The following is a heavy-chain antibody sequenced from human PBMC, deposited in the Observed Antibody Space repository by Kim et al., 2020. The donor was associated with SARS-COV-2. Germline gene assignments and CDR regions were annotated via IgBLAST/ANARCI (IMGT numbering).Heavy chain of an antibody. J-gene: IGHJ4*02. D-gene: IGHD1-26*01. Sequence: GGSLRLSCAASGFTFSNYCMSWVRQAPGKGLEWVACTNSNSSDTNYAYSVTGRFTISIANAKKSLYLQMNSLRAKNTAMYYCARSTSGRYRGFDYCGQG. V-gene: IGHV3-11*03. CDR3: ARSTSGRYRGFDY. CDR1: GFTFSNYC. CDR2: TNSNSSDT.